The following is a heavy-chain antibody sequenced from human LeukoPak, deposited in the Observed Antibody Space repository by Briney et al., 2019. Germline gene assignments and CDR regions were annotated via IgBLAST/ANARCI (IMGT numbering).Heavy chain of an antibody. CDR1: EFTFSSYA. CDR3: AKKGGYNWNDYYYMDV. CDR2: ISYSGGST. Sequence: GGSLRLSCAASEFTFSSYAMSWVRQAPGKGLEWVSGISYSGGSTYYADSVKGRFTISRDNSKNTLYLQMNSLRAEDTAVYYCAKKGGYNWNDYYYMDVWGKGTTVTVSS. V-gene: IGHV3-23*01. D-gene: IGHD1-1*01. J-gene: IGHJ6*03.